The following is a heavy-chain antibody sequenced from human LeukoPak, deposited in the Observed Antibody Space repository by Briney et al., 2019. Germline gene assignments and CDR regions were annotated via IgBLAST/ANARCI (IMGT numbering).Heavy chain of an antibody. Sequence: SETLSLTCTVSGGSIGTYSWTWIRQPAGKGLEWIGRIYGGRNTNYNPSLKSRVTMSVDTYKHHFSLKLSSVTAADTAVYYCARDQTSHSYYYMDVWGKGTTVTVSS. CDR1: GGSIGTYS. V-gene: IGHV4-4*07. CDR2: IYGGRNT. CDR3: ARDQTSHSYYYMDV. J-gene: IGHJ6*03.